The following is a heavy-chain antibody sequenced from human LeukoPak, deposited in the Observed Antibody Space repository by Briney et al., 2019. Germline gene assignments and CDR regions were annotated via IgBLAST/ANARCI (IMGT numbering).Heavy chain of an antibody. J-gene: IGHJ6*04. CDR2: INHSGST. Sequence: SVTLSLTCAVYGGSFSGYYWSWIHQPPGKGLEWIGEINHSGSTNYNPSLKSRVTISVDTSKNQFSLKLSSVTAADTAIYYCARGLWQLAPRWYRMDVWGKGTTVTVSS. D-gene: IGHD4-23*01. CDR1: GGSFSGYY. V-gene: IGHV4-34*01. CDR3: ARGLWQLAPRWYRMDV.